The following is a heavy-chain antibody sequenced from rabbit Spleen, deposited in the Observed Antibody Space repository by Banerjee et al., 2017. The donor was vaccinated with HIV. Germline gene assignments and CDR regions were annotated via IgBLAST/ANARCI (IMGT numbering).Heavy chain of an antibody. V-gene: IGHV1S40*01. CDR2: IYTGNGKT. CDR1: GFSFSSSYD. J-gene: IGHJ2*01. CDR3: ARNYVNAFDP. D-gene: IGHD1-1*01. Sequence: QSLEESGGGLVKPGASLTLTCKASGFSFSSSYDMCWVRQAPGKGLEWIGCIYTGNGKTYYASWAKGRFTISKSSSTTVTLQMTSLTVADTATYFCARNYVNAFDPWGQGTLVTVS.